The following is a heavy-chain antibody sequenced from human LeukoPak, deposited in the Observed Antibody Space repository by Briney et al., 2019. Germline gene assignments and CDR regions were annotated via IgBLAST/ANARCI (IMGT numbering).Heavy chain of an antibody. CDR3: ARLYCPYCSGGSPVGIWWFDP. Sequence: GGSLRLSCAASGFTFSSYSMNWVRQAPGKGLEWVSSISSSSSYIYYADSVKGRFTISRDNAKNSLYLQMNSLRAEDTAVYYCARLYCPYCSGGSPVGIWWFDPWGQGTLVTVSS. CDR1: GFTFSSYS. V-gene: IGHV3-21*01. D-gene: IGHD2-15*01. CDR2: ISSSSSYI. J-gene: IGHJ5*02.